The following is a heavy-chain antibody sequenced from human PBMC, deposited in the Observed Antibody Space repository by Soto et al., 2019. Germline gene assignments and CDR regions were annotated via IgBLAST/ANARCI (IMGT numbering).Heavy chain of an antibody. CDR3: AAELGFGKLSVV. J-gene: IGHJ6*02. V-gene: IGHV1-69*01. CDR1: GDTFKNCV. D-gene: IGHD3-10*01. Sequence: QVQVVQSGVEVRRPGSSVKVSCKASGDTFKNCVIIWVRQAPGQGLEWMGGIIPLFGTTDFAQRSQGRLTITTDESTTTAYMELSRLRSEDTATYDRAAELGFGKLSVVWGQGTTVIVSS. CDR2: IIPLFGTT.